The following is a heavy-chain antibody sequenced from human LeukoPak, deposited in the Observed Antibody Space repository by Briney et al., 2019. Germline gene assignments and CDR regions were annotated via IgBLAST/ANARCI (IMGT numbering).Heavy chain of an antibody. V-gene: IGHV3-66*01. Sequence: GGSLRLSCAASRFTFSSYEMNWVRQTPGKGLEWVSIIYSDDTTYYADSVKGRFTISRDNSKNTLFLQMNSLRAEDTAVYYCARGTTVTKFDYWGQGTLVTVSS. CDR2: IYSDDTT. J-gene: IGHJ4*02. D-gene: IGHD4-17*01. CDR1: RFTFSSYE. CDR3: ARGTTVTKFDY.